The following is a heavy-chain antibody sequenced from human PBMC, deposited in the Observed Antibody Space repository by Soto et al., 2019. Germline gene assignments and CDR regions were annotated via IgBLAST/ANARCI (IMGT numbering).Heavy chain of an antibody. CDR2: ISGSGGST. D-gene: IGHD3-16*02. CDR3: AKALDDYIWGSYRAEFDY. V-gene: IGHV3-23*01. J-gene: IGHJ4*02. CDR1: GFTFSSYA. Sequence: GGSLRLSCAASGFTFSSYAMSWVRQAPGKGLEWVSAISGSGGSTYYADSVKGRFTISRDNSKNTLYLQMNSLRAEDTAVYYCAKALDDYIWGSYRAEFDYWGQGTLVTVSS.